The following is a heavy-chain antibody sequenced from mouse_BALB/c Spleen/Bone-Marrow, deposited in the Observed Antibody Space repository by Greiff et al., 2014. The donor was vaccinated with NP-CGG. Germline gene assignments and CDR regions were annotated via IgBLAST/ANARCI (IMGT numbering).Heavy chain of an antibody. D-gene: IGHD1-1*01. CDR3: ARCDYDWYFYV. CDR2: IDPANGNT. J-gene: IGHJ1*01. CDR1: GFNIKDTY. Sequence: EVKLVESGAELVKPGASVKLSCTASGFNIKDTYMHWVKQRPEQGLEWIGRIDPANGNTKYDPKFQGKATITADTSSNTAYLQLSSLTSEDTAVYYCARCDYDWYFYVWGAGTTVTVSS. V-gene: IGHV14-3*02.